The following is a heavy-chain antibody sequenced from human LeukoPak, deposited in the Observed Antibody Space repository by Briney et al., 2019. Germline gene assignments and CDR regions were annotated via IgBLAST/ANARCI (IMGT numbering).Heavy chain of an antibody. CDR2: IIPIFGTA. CDR1: GGTFSTYA. J-gene: IGHJ3*02. CDR3: ARATFSRGVWFGEQYPLDAFDI. Sequence: GASVKVSCKASGGTFSTYAISWVRQAPGQGLEWMGGIIPIFGTANYAQKFQGRVTMTRNTSISTAYMELSSLRSEDTAVYYCARATFSRGVWFGEQYPLDAFDIWGQGTMVTVSS. V-gene: IGHV1-69*05. D-gene: IGHD3-10*01.